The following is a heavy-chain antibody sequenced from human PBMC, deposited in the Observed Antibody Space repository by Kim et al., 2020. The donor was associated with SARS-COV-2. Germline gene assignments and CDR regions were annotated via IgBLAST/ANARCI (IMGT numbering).Heavy chain of an antibody. CDR1: GFTFDDYA. CDR3: AKDAIAAAGGGFDY. CDR2: ISWNSGSI. D-gene: IGHD6-13*01. Sequence: GGSLRLSCAASGFTFDDYAMHWVRQAPGKGLEWVSGISWNSGSIGYADSVKGRFTISRDNAKNSLYLQMNSLRAEDTALYYCAKDAIAAAGGGFDYWGQGTLVTVSS. V-gene: IGHV3-9*01. J-gene: IGHJ4*02.